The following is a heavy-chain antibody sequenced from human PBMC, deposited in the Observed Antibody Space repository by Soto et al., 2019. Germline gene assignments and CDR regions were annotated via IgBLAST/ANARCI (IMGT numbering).Heavy chain of an antibody. Sequence: PSETLSLTCTVSGGSISGGDYYWRWIRQPPGKGLEWIGYIYYRGSTYYNPSLKSRVTIAVDTSKNQFSLKLSSVTAADTAVYYCASDSISGGATPSGYYSGLYVWGQGTPLTVSS. CDR2: IYYRGST. D-gene: IGHD2-15*01. V-gene: IGHV4-30-4*01. J-gene: IGHJ6*02. CDR3: ASDSISGGATPSGYYSGLYV. CDR1: GGSISGGDYY.